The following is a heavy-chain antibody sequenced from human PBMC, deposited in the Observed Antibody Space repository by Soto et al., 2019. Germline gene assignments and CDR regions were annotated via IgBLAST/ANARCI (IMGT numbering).Heavy chain of an antibody. J-gene: IGHJ6*02. CDR3: ARGAGGGAAAGTDYYDYGMDV. D-gene: IGHD6-13*01. V-gene: IGHV4-30-2*01. Sequence: SETLSLTCAVSGASISRGGYSWNWIPQPPWKGLEWIGSIYHSGTTYYNPSLKSRLAISVDRSKNQFSLKLSSVTAADTAVYYCARGAGGGAAAGTDYYDYGMDVWGQGTTVTV. CDR1: GASISRGGYS. CDR2: IYHSGTT.